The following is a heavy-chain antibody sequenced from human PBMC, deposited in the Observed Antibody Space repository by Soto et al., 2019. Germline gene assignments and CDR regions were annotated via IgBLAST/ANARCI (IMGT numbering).Heavy chain of an antibody. CDR3: ARDVGYCSGGSCPLHAFDY. D-gene: IGHD2-15*01. CDR1: GGSISSYY. J-gene: IGHJ4*02. V-gene: IGHV4-59*01. CDR2: IYYSGST. Sequence: PSETLSLTCTVSGGSISSYYWSWIRQPPGKGLEWIGYIYYSGSTNYNPSLKSRVTISVDTSKNQFSLKLSSVTAADTAVYYCARDVGYCSGGSCPLHAFDYWGQGTLVTVSS.